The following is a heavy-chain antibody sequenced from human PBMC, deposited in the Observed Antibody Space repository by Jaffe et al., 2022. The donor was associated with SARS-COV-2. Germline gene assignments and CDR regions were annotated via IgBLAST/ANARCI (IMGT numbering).Heavy chain of an antibody. V-gene: IGHV3-33*01. CDR1: GFTFTSYG. CDR2: IWYDGSRK. CDR3: ARLGSDWGFDF. Sequence: QVQLVESGGGVVQPGESLRLSCAASGFTFTSYGMHWVRQAPGKGLEWVAVIWYDGSRKYYADSVKGRFTISRDDSKNTLYLQMNTLTAEDTAAYYCARLGSDWGFDFWGQGTLVTVSS. J-gene: IGHJ4*02. D-gene: IGHD6-19*01.